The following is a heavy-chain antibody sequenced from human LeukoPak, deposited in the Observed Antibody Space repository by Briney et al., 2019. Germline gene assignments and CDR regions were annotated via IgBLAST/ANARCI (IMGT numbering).Heavy chain of an antibody. D-gene: IGHD3-10*01. Sequence: PGGSLRLSCAASGFTFSSYSMNWVRQAPGKGLEWVSSISSSSSYIYYADSVKGRFTISRDNSKNTLYLQMNSLRAEDTAVYYCARDGGFGELLLYYFDYWGQGTLVTVSS. CDR1: GFTFSSYS. V-gene: IGHV3-21*01. J-gene: IGHJ4*02. CDR2: ISSSSSYI. CDR3: ARDGGFGELLLYYFDY.